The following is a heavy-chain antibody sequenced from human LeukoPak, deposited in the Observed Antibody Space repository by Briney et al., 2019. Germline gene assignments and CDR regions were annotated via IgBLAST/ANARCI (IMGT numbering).Heavy chain of an antibody. J-gene: IGHJ4*02. D-gene: IGHD5-12*01. V-gene: IGHV3-30*02. CDR1: GFTFSSYG. CDR3: ARDGGSRGYSGYDLLPLFDY. Sequence: PGGSLRLSCAASGFTFSSYGMHWVRQAPGKGLEWVAFIRYDGSNKYYADSVKGRFTISRDNSKNSLYLQMNSLRAEDTAVYYCARDGGSRGYSGYDLLPLFDYWGQGTLVTVSS. CDR2: IRYDGSNK.